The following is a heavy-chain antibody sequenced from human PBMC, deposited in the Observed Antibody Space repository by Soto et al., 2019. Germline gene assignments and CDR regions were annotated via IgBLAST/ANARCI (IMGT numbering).Heavy chain of an antibody. Sequence: QVQLVQSGAEVKKPGSSVTVSCKASGGTFSIYTISWVRQAPGQGLEWMGGSANSAQKFQGRLTVTADESTSTVYLELSSLTADDTAVYYCAREGPPDIAWFDPWGQGTLVSVSS. V-gene: IGHV1-69*01. CDR3: AREGPPDIAWFDP. J-gene: IGHJ5*02. CDR1: GGTFSIYT. CDR2: GSA. D-gene: IGHD2-15*01.